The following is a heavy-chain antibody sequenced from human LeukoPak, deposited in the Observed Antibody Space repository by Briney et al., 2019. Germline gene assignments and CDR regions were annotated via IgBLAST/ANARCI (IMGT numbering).Heavy chain of an antibody. CDR3: ARESSTSLTVDY. V-gene: IGHV3-11*04. J-gene: IGHJ4*02. Sequence: KPGGSLRLSCAASGFTFSDYYTSWIRQAPGKGLEWVSYISSSGSTIYYADSVKGRFTISRDNAKNSLYLQMNSLRAEDTAVYYCARESSTSLTVDYWGQGTLVTVSS. CDR1: GFTFSDYY. D-gene: IGHD2-2*01. CDR2: ISSSGSTI.